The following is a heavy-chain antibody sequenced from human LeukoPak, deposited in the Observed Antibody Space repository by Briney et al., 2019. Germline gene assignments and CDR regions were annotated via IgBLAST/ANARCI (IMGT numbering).Heavy chain of an antibody. J-gene: IGHJ4*02. CDR1: GFTFSSYA. V-gene: IGHV3-23*01. Sequence: GGSLRLSCAASGFTFSSYATSWVRQAPGKGLEWVSAISGSGGSTYYADSVKGRFTISRDNSKNTLYLQMNSLRAEDTAVYYCAKDTGRPIAVAATTFDYWGQGTLVTVSS. CDR2: ISGSGGST. CDR3: AKDTGRPIAVAATTFDY. D-gene: IGHD6-19*01.